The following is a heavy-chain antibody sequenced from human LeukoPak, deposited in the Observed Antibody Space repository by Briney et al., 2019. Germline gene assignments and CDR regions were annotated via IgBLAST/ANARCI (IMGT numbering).Heavy chain of an antibody. CDR1: GYTFTGYY. J-gene: IGHJ4*02. D-gene: IGHD4-17*01. CDR2: INPNSGGT. V-gene: IGHV1-2*06. CDR3: ARVDYGDNEDY. Sequence: ASVTVSCTASGYTFTGYYMHWVRQAPGQGLEWMGRINPNSGGTNYAQKFQGRVTMTRDTSISTAYMELSRLRSDDTAVYYCARVDYGDNEDYWGQGTLITVSS.